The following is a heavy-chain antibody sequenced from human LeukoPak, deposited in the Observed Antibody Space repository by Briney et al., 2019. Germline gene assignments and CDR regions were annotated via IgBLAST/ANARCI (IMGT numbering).Heavy chain of an antibody. D-gene: IGHD1-26*01. CDR3: ARGGRVGATSPEAFDI. V-gene: IGHV1-2*02. CDR2: INPNSGGT. CDR1: GYTFTGYY. Sequence: ASVKVSCKASGYTFTGYYMHWVRQAPGQGLEWMGWINPNSGGTNYAQKFQGRVTMTRDTSISTAYMELSRLRSDDTAVYYCARGGRVGATSPEAFDIWGQGTMVTVSS. J-gene: IGHJ3*02.